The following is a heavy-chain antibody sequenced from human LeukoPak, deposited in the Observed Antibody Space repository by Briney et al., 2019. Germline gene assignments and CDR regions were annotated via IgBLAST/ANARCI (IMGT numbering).Heavy chain of an antibody. J-gene: IGHJ5*02. CDR1: GFSFSNYW. V-gene: IGHV3-7*01. Sequence: GGSLRLSCAASGFSFSNYWMSWVRQAPGKGLEWVANIKQDGSEKYYGDPVKGRFTISRDNAKNSLYLQMNSLRAEDTAVYYWARDRVDTAMAYWGHWFDPWGQGTLVTVSS. D-gene: IGHD5-18*01. CDR2: IKQDGSEK. CDR3: ARDRVDTAMAYWGHWFDP.